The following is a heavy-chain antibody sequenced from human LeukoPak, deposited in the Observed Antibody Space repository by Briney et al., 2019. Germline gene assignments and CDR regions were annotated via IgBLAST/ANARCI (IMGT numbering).Heavy chain of an antibody. CDR1: GYTFTNYD. V-gene: IGHV1-8*01. CDR2: MNPNSGNT. J-gene: IGHJ3*02. CDR3: ARWGVAAGGFDI. D-gene: IGHD3-10*01. Sequence: ASVKVSCKASGYTFTNYDINWVRQAPGQGLEWMGWMNPNSGNTAYAQKFQGRVTMTRNTSISTAYMELSSLRSEDTAMYDCARWGVAAGGFDIWGQGTMVTVSS.